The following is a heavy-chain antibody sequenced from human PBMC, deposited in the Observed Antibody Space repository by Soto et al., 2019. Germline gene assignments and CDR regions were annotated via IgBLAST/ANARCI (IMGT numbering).Heavy chain of an antibody. D-gene: IGHD1-1*01. CDR2: INAGSGTS. CDR3: ARERGNSGTFDY. Sequence: QVQLVQSAAEVREPGASVKVSCKASGYTFNRYAMLWVRQAPGQSLEWMGWINAGSGTSVYSEKFLGRVSFNRDTSASTAYMELRSLGSGDTAVYYCARERGNSGTFDYWGQGTLVTVSS. CDR1: GYTFNRYA. J-gene: IGHJ4*01. V-gene: IGHV1-3*01.